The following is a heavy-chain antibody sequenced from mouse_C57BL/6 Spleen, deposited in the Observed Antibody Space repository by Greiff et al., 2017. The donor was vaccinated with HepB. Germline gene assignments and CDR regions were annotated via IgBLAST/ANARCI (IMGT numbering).Heavy chain of an antibody. Sequence: QVQLKESGAELVRPGASVTLSCKASGYTFTDYEMHWVKQTPVHGLEWIGAIDPETGGTAYNQKFKGKAILTADKSSSTAYMELRSLTSEDSAVYYCTRVDGYYVAWFAYWGQGTLVTVSA. CDR2: IDPETGGT. CDR1: GYTFTDYE. V-gene: IGHV1-15*01. D-gene: IGHD2-3*01. J-gene: IGHJ3*01. CDR3: TRVDGYYVAWFAY.